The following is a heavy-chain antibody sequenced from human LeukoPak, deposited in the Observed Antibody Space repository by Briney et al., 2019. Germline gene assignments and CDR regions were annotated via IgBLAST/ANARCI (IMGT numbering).Heavy chain of an antibody. CDR2: ISTSTSTM. CDR1: GFTFSTVS. CDR3: AGDTAMVTGGAFDI. V-gene: IGHV3-48*01. Sequence: SGGSLRLSCVASGFTFSTVSMNWVRQAPGRGREWISYISTSTSTMYYTDSVKGRFTISRDNAKNTLYLQMNSLRAEDTAVYYCAGDTAMVTGGAFDIWGQGTMVTVSS. D-gene: IGHD7-27*01. J-gene: IGHJ3*02.